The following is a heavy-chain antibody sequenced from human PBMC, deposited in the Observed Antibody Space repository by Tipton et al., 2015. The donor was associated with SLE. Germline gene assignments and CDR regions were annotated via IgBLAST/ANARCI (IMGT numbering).Heavy chain of an antibody. Sequence: SLRLSCAASGFTFSSYAMHWVRQAPGKGLEWVAVISYDGSNKYYADSVKGRFTISRDNSKNTLYLQMNSLRAEDTAVYYCARDLTMVRGVGDYWGQGTLVTVSS. CDR3: ARDLTMVRGVGDY. CDR2: ISYDGSNK. D-gene: IGHD3-10*01. V-gene: IGHV3-30*14. J-gene: IGHJ4*02. CDR1: GFTFSSYA.